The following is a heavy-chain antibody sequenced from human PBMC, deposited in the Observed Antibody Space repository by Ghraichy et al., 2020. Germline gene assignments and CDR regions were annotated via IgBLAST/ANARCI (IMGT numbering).Heavy chain of an antibody. J-gene: IGHJ4*02. CDR3: AKFGSSGPPPHDY. Sequence: GGSLRLSCAASGFTFSSHGMHWVRQAPGKGLEWVAVISSDGSNKYYADSVKGRFTISRDNSKNTLYLQMNSLRAEDTAVYYCAKFGSSGPPPHDYWGQGTLVTGSS. CDR2: ISSDGSNK. D-gene: IGHD6-19*01. CDR1: GFTFSSHG. V-gene: IGHV3-30*18.